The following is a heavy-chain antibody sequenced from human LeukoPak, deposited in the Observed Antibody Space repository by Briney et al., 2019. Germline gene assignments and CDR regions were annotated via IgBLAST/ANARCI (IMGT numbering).Heavy chain of an antibody. CDR2: TYYRSNWFN. CDR1: GDSFSSNSVA. Sequence: SQTLSLTCAISGDSFSSNSVAWNWIRQSPSRGLEWLGRTYYRSNWFNDYTVSLKGRVIINPDTSKNQFSLQLNSVTPEDTAVYYCAREDRLGHFDYWGQGTLVTVSS. V-gene: IGHV6-1*01. CDR3: AREDRLGHFDY. J-gene: IGHJ4*02.